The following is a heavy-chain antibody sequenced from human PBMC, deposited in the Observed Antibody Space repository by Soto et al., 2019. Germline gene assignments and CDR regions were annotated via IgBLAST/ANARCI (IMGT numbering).Heavy chain of an antibody. CDR1: GGSISSGGYS. V-gene: IGHV4-30-4*07. CDR3: ARGRGYGGYDIDY. D-gene: IGHD5-12*01. CDR2: IYYSGST. J-gene: IGHJ4*02. Sequence: SETLSLTCAVSGGSISSGGYSWSWIRQPPGKGLEWIGYIYYSGSTDYNPSLKSRVTISLDTSKNQFSLKLTSMTAADTAVYYCARGRGYGGYDIDYWGQGTLVTVSS.